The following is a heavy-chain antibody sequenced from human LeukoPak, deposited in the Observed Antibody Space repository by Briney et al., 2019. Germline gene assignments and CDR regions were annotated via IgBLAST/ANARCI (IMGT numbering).Heavy chain of an antibody. J-gene: IGHJ3*02. CDR2: IYYSGST. CDR3: ARRYYYDSSGDAFDI. V-gene: IGHV4-31*03. Sequence: SETLSLTCTVSGGSISSGGYYWSWIRQHPGKGLXXXGYIYYSGSTYYNPSLKSRVTISVDTSKNQFSLKLSSVTAADTAVYYCARRYYYDSSGDAFDIWGQGTMVTVSS. CDR1: GGSISSGGYY. D-gene: IGHD3-22*01.